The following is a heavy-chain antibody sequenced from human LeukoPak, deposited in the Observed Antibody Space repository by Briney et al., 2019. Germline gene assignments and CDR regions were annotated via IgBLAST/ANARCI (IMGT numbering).Heavy chain of an antibody. D-gene: IGHD1-26*01. Sequence: GASVKLSCKASGYTFTSYGISWVRQAPGQGLEWMGWISAYNGNTNYAQKLQGRVTMTTDTSTSTPYMELRSLRSDDTAVYYCARDYGTETAGLNYWGQGTLVSVSS. J-gene: IGHJ4*02. V-gene: IGHV1-18*01. CDR2: ISAYNGNT. CDR1: GYTFTSYG. CDR3: ARDYGTETAGLNY.